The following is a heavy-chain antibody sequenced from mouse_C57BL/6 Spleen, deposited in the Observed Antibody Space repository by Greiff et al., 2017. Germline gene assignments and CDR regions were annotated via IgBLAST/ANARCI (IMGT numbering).Heavy chain of an antibody. V-gene: IGHV1-69*01. J-gene: IGHJ4*01. D-gene: IGHD1-1*01. CDR2: IDPSDSYT. Sequence: QVQLQQPGAELVMPGASVKLSCKASGYTFTSYWMHWVKQRPGQGLEWIGEIDPSDSYTNYNQKFKGKSTLTVDKSSSTAYMQLSSLPSEDSAVYYCARRELHYAMDYWGQGTSVTVSS. CDR1: GYTFTSYW. CDR3: ARRELHYAMDY.